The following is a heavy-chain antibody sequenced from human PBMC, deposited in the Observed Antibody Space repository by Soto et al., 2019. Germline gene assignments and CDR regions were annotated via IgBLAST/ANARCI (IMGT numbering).Heavy chain of an antibody. CDR2: INDRGSI. D-gene: IGHD3-9*01. CDR3: ARESHDMLTGPPWVWYFDL. J-gene: IGHJ2*01. V-gene: IGHV4-34*01. CDR1: GGSFSGYY. Sequence: QVQLQQWGAGPLRPLETLSLTCGVSGGSFSGYYWAWIRQSPGKGLEWIGEINDRGSINYNPSLKSRVSISVDTSKNHFSVNLRSVTAADTAVYYCARESHDMLTGPPWVWYFDLWGRGTLVTVSS.